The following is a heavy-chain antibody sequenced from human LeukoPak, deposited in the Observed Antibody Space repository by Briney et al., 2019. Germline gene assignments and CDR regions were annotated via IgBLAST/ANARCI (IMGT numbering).Heavy chain of an antibody. J-gene: IGHJ4*02. Sequence: PGGSLRLSCAASGFTFSSYAMHWVRQAPGKGLEYVSAISSNGGSTYYANSVKGRFTISRDNSKNTLYLQMDSLRAEDMVVYYCAGGGPYYYDSSGSYYWGQGTLVTVSS. CDR3: AGGGPYYYDSSGSYY. D-gene: IGHD3-22*01. CDR1: GFTFSSYA. V-gene: IGHV3-64*01. CDR2: ISSNGGST.